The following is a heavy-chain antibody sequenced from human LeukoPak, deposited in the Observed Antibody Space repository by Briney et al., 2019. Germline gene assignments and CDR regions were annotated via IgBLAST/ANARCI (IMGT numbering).Heavy chain of an antibody. D-gene: IGHD3-10*01. CDR1: GGTFSSYA. V-gene: IGHV1-24*01. Sequence: ASVKVSCKASGGTFSSYAISWVRQAPGQGLEWMGGFDPEDGETIYAQKFQGRVTMTEDTSTDTAYMELSSLRSEDTAVYYCARDAVRVVISALLRISKRGHYYFDYWGQGTLVTVSS. J-gene: IGHJ4*02. CDR3: ARDAVRVVISALLRISKRGHYYFDY. CDR2: FDPEDGET.